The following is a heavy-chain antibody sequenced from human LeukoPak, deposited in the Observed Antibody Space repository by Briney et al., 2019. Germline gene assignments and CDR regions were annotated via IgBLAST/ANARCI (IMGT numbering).Heavy chain of an antibody. CDR2: IYHRGTT. CDR1: GYYISSGYY. D-gene: IGHD1-14*01. CDR3: ARTGTGYYSDY. Sequence: SETLPLTCAVSGYYISSGYYWGWIRQPPGKGLEWIATIYHRGTTWHNPSLKSRVTISLDTSKNQFSLQVSSVTAADPAVYYCARTGTGYYSDYWGQGTPVTVSS. J-gene: IGHJ4*02. V-gene: IGHV4-38-2*01.